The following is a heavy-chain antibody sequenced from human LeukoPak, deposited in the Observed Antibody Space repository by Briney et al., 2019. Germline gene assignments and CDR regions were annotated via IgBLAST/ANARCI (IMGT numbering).Heavy chain of an antibody. D-gene: IGHD2-15*01. CDR2: ISSSSSYI. J-gene: IGHJ4*02. CDR3: SQAVPSYFDY. Sequence: GGALRLSCAASGLTFSSYSMNGVRQAPGKGREWVSSISSSSSYIYYAGSVKGRFTISRDNAKNSLYLQMNSLRAEDTAVYYCSQAVPSYFDYWGPGTLVTVSS. V-gene: IGHV3-21*01. CDR1: GLTFSSYS.